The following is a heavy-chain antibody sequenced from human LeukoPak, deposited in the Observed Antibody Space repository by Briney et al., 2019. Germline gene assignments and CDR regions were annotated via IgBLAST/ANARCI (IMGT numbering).Heavy chain of an antibody. CDR2: INQDESEK. CDR1: GFIFRSYW. Sequence: GGPLRFSCAAPGFIFRSYWLSWVRQAPGKGLEWVANINQDESEKGYVDSVKGRFTISRDNAKYSLFLQMNSLRAEDTAVYYCARGKGGTYLFDYWGQGTLVTVSS. CDR3: ARGKGGTYLFDY. J-gene: IGHJ4*02. D-gene: IGHD1-26*01. V-gene: IGHV3-7*01.